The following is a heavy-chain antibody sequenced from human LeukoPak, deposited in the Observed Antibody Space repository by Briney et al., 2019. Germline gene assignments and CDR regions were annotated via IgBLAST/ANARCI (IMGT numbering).Heavy chain of an antibody. J-gene: IGHJ4*02. CDR1: RVTFNSCS. Sequence: GSSVKVSCKASRVTFNSCSISWVRQAPGHGLDWMGRIIPLLGIVNYAQNFQGRVTITADEYTSTAYMELSSLRPEDTAVYYCARDRKPPISSSEYYFDYWGQGTLVTVSS. CDR3: ARDRKPPISSSEYYFDY. CDR2: IIPLLGIV. V-gene: IGHV1-69*04. D-gene: IGHD6-6*01.